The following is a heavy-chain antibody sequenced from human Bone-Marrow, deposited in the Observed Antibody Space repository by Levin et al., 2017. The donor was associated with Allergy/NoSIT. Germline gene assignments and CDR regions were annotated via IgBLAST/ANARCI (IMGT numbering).Heavy chain of an antibody. J-gene: IGHJ5*02. CDR3: AKGLHVTISRVRGDPHHP. Sequence: GESLKISCAASGFTFSSYAISWVRQAPGKGLEWVSVISGSGDTTHYADSVKGRFTISRDNSKNTVYLQMNSLRAEDTAVYYCAKGLHVTISRVRGDPHHPWGQGTLVTVSS. CDR1: GFTFSSYA. V-gene: IGHV3-23*01. CDR2: ISGSGDTT. D-gene: IGHD3-10*01.